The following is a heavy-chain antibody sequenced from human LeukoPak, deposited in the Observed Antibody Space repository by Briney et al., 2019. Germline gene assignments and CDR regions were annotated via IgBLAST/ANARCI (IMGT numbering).Heavy chain of an antibody. V-gene: IGHV3-48*02. Sequence: GGSLRLSCAASGFTLSSYSMNWVRQAPGKGLEWVSYISSSSSTIYYADSVKGRFTISRDNAKNSLYLQMNSLRDEDTAVYYCARGRTSWRGFDYWGQGTLATVSS. J-gene: IGHJ4*02. CDR1: GFTLSSYS. CDR2: ISSSSSTI. D-gene: IGHD2-2*01. CDR3: ARGRTSWRGFDY.